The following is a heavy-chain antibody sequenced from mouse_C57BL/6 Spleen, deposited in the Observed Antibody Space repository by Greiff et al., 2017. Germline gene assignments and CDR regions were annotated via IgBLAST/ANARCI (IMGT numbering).Heavy chain of an antibody. J-gene: IGHJ1*03. CDR2: IDPSDSET. Sequence: QVQLQQSGAELVRPGSSVKLSCKASGYTFTSYWMHWVKQRPIQGLEWIGNIDPSDSETHYNQKFKDKATLTVDKSSSTAYMQLSSLTSEDSAVYYCARGYYYGSSYGYFDVWGTGTTVTVSS. CDR3: ARGYYYGSSYGYFDV. CDR1: GYTFTSYW. V-gene: IGHV1-52*01. D-gene: IGHD1-1*01.